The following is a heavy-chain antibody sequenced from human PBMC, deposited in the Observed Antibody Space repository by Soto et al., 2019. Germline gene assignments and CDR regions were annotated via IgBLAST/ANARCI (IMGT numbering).Heavy chain of an antibody. D-gene: IGHD5-18*01. V-gene: IGHV3-30*03. J-gene: IGHJ1*01. Sequence: PGGSLRLSCTASGFTFSNYGMPWVRQVPGKGLERVAVISNDGSNKNHADSVKGRFTISRDNSRNTLYLQMNSLRAEDTAVYYCARDRVQIWLYVGIFEDWGQGTMVTVSS. CDR2: ISNDGSNK. CDR1: GFTFSNYG. CDR3: ARDRVQIWLYVGIFED.